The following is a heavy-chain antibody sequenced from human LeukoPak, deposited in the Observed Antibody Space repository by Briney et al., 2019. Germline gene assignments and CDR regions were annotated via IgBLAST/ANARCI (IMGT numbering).Heavy chain of an antibody. CDR3: AKDQMSYDFWSXDWFDP. CDR2: ISGSGGST. Sequence: GGSLRLSCAASGFTFSSYAMSWVRQAPGKGLEWVSAISGSGGSTHYADSVKGRFTISGDNSKNTLYLQMNSLRAEDTAVYYCAKDQMSYDFWSXDWFDPWGQGTLVTVSS. CDR1: GFTFSSYA. V-gene: IGHV3-23*01. D-gene: IGHD3-3*01. J-gene: IGHJ5*02.